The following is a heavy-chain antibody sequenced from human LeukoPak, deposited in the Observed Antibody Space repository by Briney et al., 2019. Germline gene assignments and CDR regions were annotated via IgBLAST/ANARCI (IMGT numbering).Heavy chain of an antibody. CDR3: ATVGVEQGHDY. CDR2: INSSGGST. D-gene: IGHD6-13*01. J-gene: IGHJ4*02. V-gene: IGHV1-46*01. CDR1: GYTFTSYY. Sequence: ASVKVSCKASGYTFTSYYIHWVRQAPGQGLEWMGIINSSGGSTIYAQKFQGRVTMTEDTSTDTAYMELSSLRSEDTAVYYCATVGVEQGHDYWGQGTLVTVSS.